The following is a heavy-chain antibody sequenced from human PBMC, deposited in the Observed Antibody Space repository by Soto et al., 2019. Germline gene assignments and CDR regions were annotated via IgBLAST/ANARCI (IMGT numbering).Heavy chain of an antibody. Sequence: GASVKVSCKASGYTFTGHYMHWVRQAPGQGLEWMGWINPNTGGTSYAQKFQGRVTMARDTSISTAYMELSRLRSDDTAVYYCAAVTGGVTLDYWGQGTLVTVSS. J-gene: IGHJ4*02. CDR3: AAVTGGVTLDY. CDR2: INPNTGGT. D-gene: IGHD6-19*01. CDR1: GYTFTGHY. V-gene: IGHV1-2*02.